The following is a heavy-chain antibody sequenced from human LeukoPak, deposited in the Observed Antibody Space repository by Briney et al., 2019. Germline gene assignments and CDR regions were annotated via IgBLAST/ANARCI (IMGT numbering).Heavy chain of an antibody. V-gene: IGHV3-23*01. CDR1: GFTFSSYA. CDR2: ISGSGIST. Sequence: GGSLRLSCAASGFTFSSYAMSWVRQAPGKGLEWVSAISGSGISTHHADSVKGRFTISRDNSKNTLYLQMNSLRAEDTAVYYCARDVYYFDYWGQGTLVTVSS. J-gene: IGHJ4*02. D-gene: IGHD5/OR15-5a*01. CDR3: ARDVYYFDY.